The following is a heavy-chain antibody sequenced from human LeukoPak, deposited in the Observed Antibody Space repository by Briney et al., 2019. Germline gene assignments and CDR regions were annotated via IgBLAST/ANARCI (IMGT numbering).Heavy chain of an antibody. D-gene: IGHD2-2*01. J-gene: IGHJ4*02. CDR1: GGSFSGYY. Sequence: SETLSLTCAVYGGSFSGYYWSWIRQPPGKGLEWIGEINHSGSTNYNPSLKSRVIISVDTSKNQFSLKLSSVTAADTAVYYCARDRLPTIDRNFDYWGQGTLVTVSS. V-gene: IGHV4-34*01. CDR2: INHSGST. CDR3: ARDRLPTIDRNFDY.